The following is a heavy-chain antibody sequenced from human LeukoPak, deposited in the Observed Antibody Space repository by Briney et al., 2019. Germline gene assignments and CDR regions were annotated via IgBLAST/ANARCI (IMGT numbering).Heavy chain of an antibody. Sequence: SVKVSCKASGGTFSSYAISWVRQAPGQGLEWMGGIIPIFGTATYAQKFQGRVTITADESTSTAYMELSSLRSEDTAVYYCASATGTTRYYYYYMDVWGKGTTVTISS. CDR3: ASATGTTRYYYYYMDV. D-gene: IGHD1-1*01. CDR1: GGTFSSYA. CDR2: IIPIFGTA. V-gene: IGHV1-69*13. J-gene: IGHJ6*03.